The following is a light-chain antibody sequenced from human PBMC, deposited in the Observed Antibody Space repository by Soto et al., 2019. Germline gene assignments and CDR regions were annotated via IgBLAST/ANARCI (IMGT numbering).Light chain of an antibody. CDR3: QHSYSVPRT. CDR2: DAS. J-gene: IGKJ4*01. Sequence: DIQMTQSPSSLSASIGDRVTITCRASQTISTYLNWYQQRPGKAPKLLIYDASILHNAVPPRFSGSGSGTDFTLTISNLQPADFATYYCQHSYSVPRTFGGGTRVESK. CDR1: QTISTY. V-gene: IGKV1-39*01.